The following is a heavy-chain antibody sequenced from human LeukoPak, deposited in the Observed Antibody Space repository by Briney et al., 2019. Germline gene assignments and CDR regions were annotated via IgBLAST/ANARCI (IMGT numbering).Heavy chain of an antibody. Sequence: PGGSLRLSCAASGFTFTTYWMHWVRQDPGKGLVSVSRINSDGSSTTYADSVKGRFTISRDNAKNTLYLQMNSLRAEDTAMYYCARVFSGWYFYFDSWGQGTLVTVSS. CDR2: INSDGSST. J-gene: IGHJ4*02. D-gene: IGHD6-19*01. CDR3: ARVFSGWYFYFDS. CDR1: GFTFTTYW. V-gene: IGHV3-74*01.